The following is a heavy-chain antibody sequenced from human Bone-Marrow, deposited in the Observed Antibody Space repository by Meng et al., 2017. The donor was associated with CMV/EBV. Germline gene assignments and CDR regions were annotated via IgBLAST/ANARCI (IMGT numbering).Heavy chain of an antibody. Sequence: GESLKISCAASRFTFSKYTMNWVRQAPGKGLEWVSFISTSSSYKFHADSVKGRFTISRDNAKNSLYLQMNSLRAEDTAVYYCARDHRIAGRYYYGMDVWGQGTTVTVSS. V-gene: IGHV3-21*01. CDR3: ARDHRIAGRYYYGMDV. D-gene: IGHD6-6*01. CDR1: RFTFSKYT. CDR2: ISTSSSYK. J-gene: IGHJ6*02.